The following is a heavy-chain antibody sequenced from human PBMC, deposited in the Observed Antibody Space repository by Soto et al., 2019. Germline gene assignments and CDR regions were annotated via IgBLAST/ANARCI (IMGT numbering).Heavy chain of an antibody. J-gene: IGHJ4*02. V-gene: IGHV4-39*01. D-gene: IGHD6-6*01. CDR1: GGSISSSSYY. CDR2: IYYSGST. CDR3: ARQSSTSMAARYFDY. Sequence: QLQLQESGPGLVKPSETLSLTCTVSGGSISSSSYYWGWIRQPPGKGLEWIGSIYYSGSTYYNPSLKSRVTISVDTSKNQFSLKLSCVTAADTAFYYCARQSSTSMAARYFDYWGQGTLVTVSS.